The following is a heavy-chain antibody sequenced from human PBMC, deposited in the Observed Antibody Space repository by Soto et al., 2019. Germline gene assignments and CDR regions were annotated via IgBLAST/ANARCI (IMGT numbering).Heavy chain of an antibody. Sequence: EVQLVESGGGLVQPGGSLRLSCAASGFTFSNYWMHWVRQAPGKGLVWVSRINFDESTTTYADSVQGRFTISRDNAKNTLYLELNRLRAEDTAICYCVTEGRIACHFYHFDDWGQGALVTVSS. CDR1: GFTFSNYW. J-gene: IGHJ4*02. V-gene: IGHV3-74*02. CDR3: VTEGRIACHFYHFDD. D-gene: IGHD3-3*02. CDR2: INFDESTT.